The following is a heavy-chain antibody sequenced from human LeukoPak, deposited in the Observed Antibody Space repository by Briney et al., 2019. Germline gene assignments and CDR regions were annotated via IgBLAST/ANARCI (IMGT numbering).Heavy chain of an antibody. CDR3: ARDKNMYYYDPWFDP. CDR2: IYYSGNT. J-gene: IGHJ5*02. CDR1: GGSISSSSYY. Sequence: SETLSLTCSVSGGSISSSSYYWGWIRQPPGKGLEWIGNIYYSGNTYYNFSLKSRVSISVDTSNNQFSLRLRSVTAADTAVYYCARDKNMYYYDPWFDPWGQGTLVTVSS. V-gene: IGHV4-39*07. D-gene: IGHD3-22*01.